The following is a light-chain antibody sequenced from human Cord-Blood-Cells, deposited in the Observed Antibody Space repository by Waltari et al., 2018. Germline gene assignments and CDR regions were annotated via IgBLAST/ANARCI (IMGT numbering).Light chain of an antibody. J-gene: IGLJ2*01. Sequence: QSALTQPASVSGSPGQSITISCTGTSSDVGSYNLFSWYQQHPGKAPKLMIYEGSKRPSGVSNSFSGSKSGNTASLTISGLQAEDEADYYCCSYAGSSTYVVFGGGTKLTVL. CDR1: SSDVGSYNL. CDR2: EGS. V-gene: IGLV2-23*01. CDR3: CSYAGSSTYVV.